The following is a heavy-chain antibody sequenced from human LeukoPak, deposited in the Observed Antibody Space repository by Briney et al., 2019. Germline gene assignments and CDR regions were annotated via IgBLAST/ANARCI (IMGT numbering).Heavy chain of an antibody. Sequence: GGSLRLSCAASGFTFSSYTMNWVRQAPGKGLEWVSSITSSSSYVYLADSLKGRFRTSRDNAKNSLYLQMNSLRAEDTAVYYCTRDKGYCSGGSCYYYGMDVWGQGTTVTVSS. D-gene: IGHD2-15*01. CDR1: GFTFSSYT. V-gene: IGHV3-21*01. CDR3: TRDKGYCSGGSCYYYGMDV. CDR2: ITSSSSYV. J-gene: IGHJ6*02.